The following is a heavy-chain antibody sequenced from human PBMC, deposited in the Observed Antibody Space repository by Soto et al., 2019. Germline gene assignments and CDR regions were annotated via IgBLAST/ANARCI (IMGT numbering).Heavy chain of an antibody. CDR1: GFTFSAYG. J-gene: IGHJ4*02. CDR3: ARVGGTVTSDY. Sequence: QVQLVESGGGVVQPGRSLRLSCAASGFTFSAYGMHWVRQAPGKGLEWLAMIYYDGNNKYYADSVEGRFNIARDNSKNTLYLQMSSLRAEDTAVYYCARVGGTVTSDYWGQGTLVTVSS. V-gene: IGHV3-33*01. CDR2: IYYDGNNK. D-gene: IGHD4-17*01.